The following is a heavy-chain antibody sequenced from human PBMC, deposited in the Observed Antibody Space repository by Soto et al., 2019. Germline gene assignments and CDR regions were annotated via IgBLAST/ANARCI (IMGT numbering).Heavy chain of an antibody. CDR2: INHSGST. D-gene: IGHD3-10*02. CDR1: GGSFSDYY. J-gene: IGHJ5*02. V-gene: IGHV4-34*01. CDR3: ARGKKYYVRRWFDP. Sequence: QVQLQQWGAGLLKPSETLSLSCAVYGGSFSDYYWSWIRQPPGKGLEWIGEINHSGSTNYNPSLKSRVTISVDTSKNQFSLKLSSVTAADTAVYYCARGKKYYVRRWFDPWGQGTLVTVSS.